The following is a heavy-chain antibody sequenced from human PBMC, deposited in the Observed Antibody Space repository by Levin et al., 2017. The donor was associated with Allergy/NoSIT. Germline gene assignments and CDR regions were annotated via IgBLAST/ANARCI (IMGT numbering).Heavy chain of an antibody. D-gene: IGHD5-18*01. CDR2: ISSSSTYI. V-gene: IGHV3-21*01. CDR3: ARIVARGYNYGYVDY. CDR1: GFTFSTFS. J-gene: IGHJ4*02. Sequence: AASVKVSCAASGFTFSTFSMNWVRQAPGKGLEWVSSISSSSTYISYADSVRGRLTISRDNAKKSLYLQMNSLRAEDTAVYYCARIVARGYNYGYVDYWGQGTLVTVSS.